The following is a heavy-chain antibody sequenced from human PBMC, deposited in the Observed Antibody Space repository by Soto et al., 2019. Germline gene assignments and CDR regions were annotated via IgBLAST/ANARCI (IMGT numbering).Heavy chain of an antibody. D-gene: IGHD3-22*01. CDR2: INHSGST. V-gene: IGHV4-34*01. CDR3: ARGHYYDSRYPYYFDY. Sequence: SETLSLTCAVHGGCFSGYYWSWIRQPPGKGLEWIGEINHSGSTNYNPSLKSRVTISVDTSKNQFSLKLSSVTAADTAVYYCARGHYYDSRYPYYFDYWGQGTLVTVSS. J-gene: IGHJ4*02. CDR1: GGCFSGYY.